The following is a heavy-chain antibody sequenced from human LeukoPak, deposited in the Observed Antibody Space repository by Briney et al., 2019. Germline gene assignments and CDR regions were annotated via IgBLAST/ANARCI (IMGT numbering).Heavy chain of an antibody. D-gene: IGHD1-26*01. J-gene: IGHJ4*02. V-gene: IGHV3-30*04. CDR2: ISYDGGNK. CDR3: ARRSGSYLHY. CDR1: GFTFSNYD. Sequence: GGSLRLSCAASGFTFSNYDMHWVRQAPGKGLEWVAVISYDGGNKYYADSVQGRFTISRDNSKNTLYLQMNSLRAEDTAVYYCARRSGSYLHYWGQGTLVTVSS.